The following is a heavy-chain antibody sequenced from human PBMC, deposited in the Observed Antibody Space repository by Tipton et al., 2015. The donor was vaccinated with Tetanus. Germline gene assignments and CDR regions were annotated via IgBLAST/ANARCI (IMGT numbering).Heavy chain of an antibody. Sequence: LRLSCTVSGDSLSNGDYCWSWIRQPPGKGLESIGYIYYSGSTYYNPSLKSRVTISVDTSKNQFSLRLSSVTAADTAVYYCARDHGITWGGMGYYYGMDVWGQGTTVTVSS. V-gene: IGHV4-30-4*01. CDR2: IYYSGST. D-gene: IGHD3-16*01. CDR1: GDSLSNGDYC. CDR3: ARDHGITWGGMGYYYGMDV. J-gene: IGHJ6*02.